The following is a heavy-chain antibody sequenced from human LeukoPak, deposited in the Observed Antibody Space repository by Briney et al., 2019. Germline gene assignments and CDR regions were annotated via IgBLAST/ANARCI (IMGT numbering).Heavy chain of an antibody. CDR3: ARDPNYGGNSPFDY. CDR1: GGSISSSSYY. V-gene: IGHV4-39*07. J-gene: IGHJ4*02. CDR2: IYYGEST. D-gene: IGHD4-23*01. Sequence: SETLSLTCTVSGGSISSSSYYWGWIRQPPGKGLEWIGSIYYGESTSYNPSLKSRVTISVDTSKNQFSLKLSSVTAADTAVYYCARDPNYGGNSPFDYWGQGTLVTVSS.